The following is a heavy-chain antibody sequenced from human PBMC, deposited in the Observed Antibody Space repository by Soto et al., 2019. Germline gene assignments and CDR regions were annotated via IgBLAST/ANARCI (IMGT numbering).Heavy chain of an antibody. Sequence: PGESLKISCKGSGYSFTSYWIGWVRQMPGKGLEWMGIIYPGDSDTRYSPSFQGQVTISADKSISTAYLQWSSLKASDTAMYYCARGRVDIVVVPAAYRCQYIDYWGQGTLVTVSS. J-gene: IGHJ4*02. CDR3: ARGRVDIVVVPAAYRCQYIDY. D-gene: IGHD2-2*01. CDR1: GYSFTSYW. CDR2: IYPGDSDT. V-gene: IGHV5-51*03.